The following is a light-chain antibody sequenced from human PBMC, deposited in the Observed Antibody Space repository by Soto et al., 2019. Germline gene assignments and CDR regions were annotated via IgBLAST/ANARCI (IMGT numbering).Light chain of an antibody. CDR2: EVS. CDR3: CSYAGSTPRVV. Sequence: QSALTQPASVSGSPGQSIAISCTGTSSDVVTYKYVSWYQQHPGKAPKLMIYEVSIRPSGVSDRFSGSKSGNTASLTISGIRPEDEAYYYCCSYAGSTPRVVFGGGTKLTVL. CDR1: SSDVVTYKY. V-gene: IGLV2-14*01. J-gene: IGLJ2*01.